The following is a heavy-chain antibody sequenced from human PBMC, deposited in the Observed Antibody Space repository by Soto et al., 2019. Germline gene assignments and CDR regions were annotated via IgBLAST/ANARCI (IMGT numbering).Heavy chain of an antibody. CDR2: IYYSGST. Sequence: SETLSLTCTVSGGSISSYYWSWIRQPPGKGLEWIGYIYYSGSTNYNPSLKSRVTISVDTSKNQFSLKLSSVTAADTAVYYCARHRRDSSNDVSWFDPWGQGTLVTVSS. CDR3: ARHRRDSSNDVSWFDP. D-gene: IGHD6-13*01. V-gene: IGHV4-59*08. CDR1: GGSISSYY. J-gene: IGHJ5*02.